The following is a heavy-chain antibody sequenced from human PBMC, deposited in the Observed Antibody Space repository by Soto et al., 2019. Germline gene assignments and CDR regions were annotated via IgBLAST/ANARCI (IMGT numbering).Heavy chain of an antibody. J-gene: IGHJ5*02. V-gene: IGHV1-18*01. CDR3: ARDASPYYYDSSGPQGFDP. CDR1: GSTFTSYG. Sequence: AYVTGSCAASGSTFTSYGISWVRQAPGQGLEWMGWISAYNGNTNYAQKLQGRVTMTTDTSTSTAYMELRSLRSDDTAVYYCARDASPYYYDSSGPQGFDPWGQGTLVTVSS. CDR2: ISAYNGNT. D-gene: IGHD3-22*01.